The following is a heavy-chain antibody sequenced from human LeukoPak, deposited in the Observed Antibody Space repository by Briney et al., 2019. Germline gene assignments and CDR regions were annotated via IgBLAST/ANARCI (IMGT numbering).Heavy chain of an antibody. V-gene: IGHV3-33*01. D-gene: IGHD2-21*02. CDR1: GFTFGSYG. Sequence: PGRSLRLSCAASGFTFGSYGFHWVRQAPGKGLEWVAVISNNGGYKHYTDSVKGRFTVSRDDSKSTVYLQMNSLRAEDAALYYCAREPIDGDCQFDYWGQGTLVTVSS. CDR2: ISNNGGYK. J-gene: IGHJ4*02. CDR3: AREPIDGDCQFDY.